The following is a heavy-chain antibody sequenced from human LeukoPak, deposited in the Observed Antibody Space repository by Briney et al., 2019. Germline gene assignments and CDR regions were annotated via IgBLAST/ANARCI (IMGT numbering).Heavy chain of an antibody. CDR2: IYTSGST. D-gene: IGHD3-3*01. V-gene: IGHV4-61*02. J-gene: IGHJ6*03. CDR3: AREYFSANYFFYYMDV. CDR1: GGSISSGSYY. Sequence: PSETLSLTCTVSGGSISSGSYYWSWIRQPAGKGLEWIGRIYTSGSTNYSPSLQSRVTISIDTSKNQFSLKLNSVTAADTAVYYCAREYFSANYFFYYMDVWGTGTTVTVSS.